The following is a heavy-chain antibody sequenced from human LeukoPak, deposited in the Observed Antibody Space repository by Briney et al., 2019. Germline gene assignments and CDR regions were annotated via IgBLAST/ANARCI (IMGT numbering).Heavy chain of an antibody. J-gene: IGHJ6*02. D-gene: IGHD3-3*01. CDR2: IIPILGIA. CDR3: ARDVKRISIFGVVKPAYYYYGMDV. Sequence: SVKVSCKASGGTFSSYAISWVRQAPGQGLEWMGRIIPILGIANYAQKFQGRVTITADKSTSTAYMELSSLRSEDMAVYYCARDVKRISIFGVVKPAYYYYGMDVWGQGTTVTVSS. V-gene: IGHV1-69*04. CDR1: GGTFSSYA.